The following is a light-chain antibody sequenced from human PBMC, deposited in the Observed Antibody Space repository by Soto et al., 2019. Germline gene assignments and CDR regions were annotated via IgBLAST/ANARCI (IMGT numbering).Light chain of an antibody. CDR2: TAS. V-gene: IGKV1-12*01. J-gene: IGKJ4*01. Sequence: DIQMTQSPSSVSASVGDRVTITCRASQGISIWLAWYQQKPGKAPKLLIHTASNLQSGVPSRFSGSGSGTDFTRTINSLQPEDFAAYYCQQTNSFPLTFGGGTKVEIK. CDR1: QGISIW. CDR3: QQTNSFPLT.